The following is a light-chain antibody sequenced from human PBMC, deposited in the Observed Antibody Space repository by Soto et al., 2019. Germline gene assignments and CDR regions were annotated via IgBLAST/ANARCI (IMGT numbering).Light chain of an antibody. Sequence: QSALTQPASVSGSPGQSITISCTGTSSDVGGSDYVSWYQQHPGKAPKLMIYEVSDRPSGVSNRFSGSKSGNTASLTISGLQADDEADYYCNSYTTTGTLVFGGGTQLTVL. V-gene: IGLV2-14*01. CDR2: EVS. CDR1: SSDVGGSDY. J-gene: IGLJ3*02. CDR3: NSYTTTGTLV.